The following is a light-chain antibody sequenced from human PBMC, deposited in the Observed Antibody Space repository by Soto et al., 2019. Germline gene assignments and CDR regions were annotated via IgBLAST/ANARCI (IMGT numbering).Light chain of an antibody. J-gene: IGLJ1*01. CDR1: SSDVGGYNY. CDR3: SSYTTSSTPSYV. V-gene: IGLV2-14*01. Sequence: QSALTQPASVSGSPGRSITISCTGTSSDVGGYNYVSWHQQHPGKAPKVVIYEVTNRPSGVSDRFSGSKSGNVASLTISGLQAEDEGDYYCSSYTTSSTPSYVFGTGTKLTVL. CDR2: EVT.